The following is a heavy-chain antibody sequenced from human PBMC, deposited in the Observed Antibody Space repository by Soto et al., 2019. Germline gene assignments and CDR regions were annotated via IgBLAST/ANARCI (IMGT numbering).Heavy chain of an antibody. D-gene: IGHD2-2*01. CDR2: ISYDGSNK. V-gene: IGHV3-30-3*01. Sequence: GGSLILSSAASGFTFSSYAMHWVRHAPGKGLEWVAVISYDGSNKYYADSVKGRFTISRDNSKNMLYLQMNSLRAEDTAVYYCARGPSSLTRFDYWGQGTLVTVSS. CDR3: ARGPSSLTRFDY. J-gene: IGHJ4*02. CDR1: GFTFSSYA.